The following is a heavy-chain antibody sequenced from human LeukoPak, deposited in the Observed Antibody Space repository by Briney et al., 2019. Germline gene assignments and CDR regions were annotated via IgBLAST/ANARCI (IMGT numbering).Heavy chain of an antibody. CDR3: ARDGSTVNPRYFVDY. J-gene: IGHJ4*02. CDR2: ISTSGRDT. Sequence: GGSLRLSCGASGFTFSDFYMSWIRQAPGKGLEWLSYISTSGRDTKYGDSVKGRFTISRDNAKKSLYLQINSLRPEDTAVYYCARDGSTVNPRYFVDYWGQGTPVTVSS. D-gene: IGHD4-17*01. CDR1: GFTFSDFY. V-gene: IGHV3-11*06.